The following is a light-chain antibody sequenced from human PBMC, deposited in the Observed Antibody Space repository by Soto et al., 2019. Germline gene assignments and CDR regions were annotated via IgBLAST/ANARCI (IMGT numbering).Light chain of an antibody. CDR2: GAS. Sequence: VMTQSPATLSVSPGERATLSCRASQSVSNNVAWYQQKPGQAPRLLMYGASSRATGTPARFSGSGSGTEFTLTISGLQSEDFAVYYCQQYNNWPPMYTFGQGTKLEI. CDR1: QSVSNN. CDR3: QQYNNWPPMYT. J-gene: IGKJ2*01. V-gene: IGKV3-15*01.